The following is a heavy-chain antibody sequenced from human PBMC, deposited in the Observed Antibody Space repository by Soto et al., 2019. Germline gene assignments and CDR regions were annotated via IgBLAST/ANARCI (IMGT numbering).Heavy chain of an antibody. CDR3: ARDHRTGNYSV. D-gene: IGHD1-26*01. V-gene: IGHV1-2*02. CDR1: GYTFTDYY. J-gene: IGHJ4*02. Sequence: ASVKVSCKASGYTFTDYYIHWVRQAPGQGLEWIGWINVNNGITDYAQKFQDRFTMTRDTSINTAYMEVNSLRSDDTALYFCARDHRTGNYSVWGQGTLVTVSS. CDR2: INVNNGIT.